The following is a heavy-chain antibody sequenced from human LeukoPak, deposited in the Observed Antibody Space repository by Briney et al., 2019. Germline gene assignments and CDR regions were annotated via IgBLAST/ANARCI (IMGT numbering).Heavy chain of an antibody. CDR2: IRYDGSNK. Sequence: GGSLRLSCAASGFTFSSYGMHWVRQAPGKGLEWVAFIRYDGSNKYYADSVKGRFTISRDTSKNTLYLQMNSLRAEDTAVYYCAKEGIAAAGFIYWGQGTLVTVSS. D-gene: IGHD6-13*01. CDR1: GFTFSSYG. J-gene: IGHJ4*02. V-gene: IGHV3-30*02. CDR3: AKEGIAAAGFIY.